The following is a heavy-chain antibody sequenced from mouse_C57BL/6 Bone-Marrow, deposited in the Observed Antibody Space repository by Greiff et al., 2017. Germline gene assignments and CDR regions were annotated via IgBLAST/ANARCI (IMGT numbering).Heavy chain of an antibody. CDR3: ANKYPGYYYGSSPWYFDV. D-gene: IGHD1-1*01. CDR2: IWRGGST. CDR1: GFSFTSYG. J-gene: IGHJ1*03. Sequence: QVQLKESGPGLVQPSQSLSITCTASGFSFTSYGVHWVRQPPGKGLEWLGVIWRGGSTDYNAAFISRLSISKDNSKSQVFFKMDCLQADDTAIYYCANKYPGYYYGSSPWYFDVWGTGTTVTVSS. V-gene: IGHV2-4*01.